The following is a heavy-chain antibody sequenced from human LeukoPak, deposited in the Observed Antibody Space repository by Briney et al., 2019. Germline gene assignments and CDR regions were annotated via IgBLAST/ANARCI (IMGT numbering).Heavy chain of an antibody. J-gene: IGHJ4*02. CDR3: ASYWYSSGRYYFDY. CDR1: GFTFSSYS. Sequence: GGSLRLSCAASGFTFSSYSMNWVRQAPGKGLEWVSSISSSSSYIYYADSVKGRFTISRDNAKNSLYLQMNSLRAEDTAVYYCASYWYSSGRYYFDYWGQGTLVTVSS. D-gene: IGHD6-19*01. CDR2: ISSSSSYI. V-gene: IGHV3-21*01.